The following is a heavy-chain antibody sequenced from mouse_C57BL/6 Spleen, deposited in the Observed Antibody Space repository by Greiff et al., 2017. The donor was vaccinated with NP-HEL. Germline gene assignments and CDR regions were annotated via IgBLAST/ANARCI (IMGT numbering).Heavy chain of an antibody. Sequence: EVQGVESGGGLVQPKGSLKLSCAASGFSFNTYAMNWVRQAPGKGLEWVARIRSKSNNYATYYADSVKDRFTISRDDSESMLYLQMNNLKTEDTAMYYCVRQDYDYSFDYWGQGPTLTVSS. CDR2: IRSKSNNYAT. V-gene: IGHV10-1*01. CDR1: GFSFNTYA. CDR3: VRQDYDYSFDY. J-gene: IGHJ2*01. D-gene: IGHD2-4*01.